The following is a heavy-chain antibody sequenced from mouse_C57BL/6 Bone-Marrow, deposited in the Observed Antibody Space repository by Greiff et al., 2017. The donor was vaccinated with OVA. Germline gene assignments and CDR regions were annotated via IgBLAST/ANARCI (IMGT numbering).Heavy chain of an antibody. CDR2: IDPENGDT. CDR3: TTYSCSSYPYWYFDV. V-gene: IGHV14-4*01. CDR1: GFNIKDDY. D-gene: IGHD1-1*01. J-gene: IGHJ1*03. Sequence: VQLQQSGAELVRPGASVKLSCTASGFNIKDDYMHWVKQRPEQGLEWIGWIDPENGDTEYASKFQGKATITADTSSNTAYLQLSSLTSEDTAVYYSTTYSCSSYPYWYFDVWGTGTTVTVSS.